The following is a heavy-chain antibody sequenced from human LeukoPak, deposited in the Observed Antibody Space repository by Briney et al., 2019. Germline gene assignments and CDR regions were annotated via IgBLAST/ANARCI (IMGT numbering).Heavy chain of an antibody. D-gene: IGHD3-22*01. Sequence: PGRSLRLSCAASGFTFSSYGMHWVRQAPGKGLDWVAVISYDGSNKYYADSVKGRFTISRDNSKNTLYLQMNSLRAEDTAVYYCAKTYYYDSSGYYEAWGQGTLVTVSS. J-gene: IGHJ5*02. CDR3: AKTYYYDSSGYYEA. CDR2: ISYDGSNK. CDR1: GFTFSSYG. V-gene: IGHV3-30*18.